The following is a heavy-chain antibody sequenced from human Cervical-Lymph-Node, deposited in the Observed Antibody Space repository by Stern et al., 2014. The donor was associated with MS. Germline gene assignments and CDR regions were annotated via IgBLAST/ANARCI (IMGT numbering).Heavy chain of an antibody. V-gene: IGHV4-61*01. CDR2: VHYSGRI. CDR1: GGSVSSSSYY. J-gene: IGHJ4*02. CDR3: ARDQGAVDS. Sequence: QLQLQESGPRLVKPSETLSLICAVPGGSVSSSSYYWSWIRQPPGKGLEWIGNVHYSGRIDYNPSLKSRVTISLDTSKSHFSLKLNSVTAADTAVYYCARDQGAVDSWGQGTLVTVSS. D-gene: IGHD1-26*01.